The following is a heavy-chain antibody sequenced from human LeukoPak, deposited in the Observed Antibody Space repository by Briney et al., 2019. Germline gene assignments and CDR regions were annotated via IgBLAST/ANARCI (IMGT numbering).Heavy chain of an antibody. CDR1: GGSISSYY. V-gene: IGHV4-59*01. J-gene: IGHJ6*03. Sequence: KPSETLSLTCTVSGGSISSYYWSWIRQPPGKGLEWVAYIYYTGSTNYNPSLKSRVTISIDTSQNQFSLKLSSATAADTAVYYCARSNEGYCSGGSCYSGYYYYMDVWGKGTTVTVSS. CDR2: IYYTGST. CDR3: ARSNEGYCSGGSCYSGYYYYMDV. D-gene: IGHD2-15*01.